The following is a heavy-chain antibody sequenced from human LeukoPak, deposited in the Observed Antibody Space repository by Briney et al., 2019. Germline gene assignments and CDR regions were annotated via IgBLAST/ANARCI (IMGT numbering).Heavy chain of an antibody. CDR2: IIPIFGTA. D-gene: IGHD1-26*01. CDR1: GYTFTSYY. V-gene: IGHV1-69*13. J-gene: IGHJ5*02. CDR3: ARKGGATNWFDP. Sequence: ASVKVSCKASGYTFTSYYMHWVRQAPGQGLEWMGGIIPIFGTANYAQKFQGRVTITADESTSTAYMELSSLRSEDTAVYYCARKGGATNWFDPWGQGTLVTVSS.